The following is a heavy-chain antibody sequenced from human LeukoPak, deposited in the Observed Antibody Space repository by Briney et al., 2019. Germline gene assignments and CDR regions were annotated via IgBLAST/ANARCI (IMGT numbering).Heavy chain of an antibody. CDR2: FYYSGST. CDR3: ARLRVRGYGYGPWEGPTWLDY. Sequence: SETLSLTCTVSGGSIRSSSYYWGWIRQPPGKGLEWIGTFYYSGSTNYNPSLKSRVTISVDTSKNQFSLNLSSVTAADTADYYCARLRVRGYGYGPWEGPTWLDYWGQGTLVTVSS. D-gene: IGHD5-18*01. CDR1: GGSIRSSSYY. V-gene: IGHV4-39*07. J-gene: IGHJ4*02.